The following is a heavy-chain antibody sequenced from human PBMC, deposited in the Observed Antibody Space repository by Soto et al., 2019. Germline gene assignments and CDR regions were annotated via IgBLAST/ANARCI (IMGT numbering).Heavy chain of an antibody. D-gene: IGHD3-10*01. Sequence: QVQLVESGGGVVQPGRSLRLSCAASGFTFSSYGMHWVRQAPGKGLEWVAVISYDGSNKYYADSMKGRFTISRDNSKNTLYLQMNSLRAEDTAVYYCAKWGGPVWLNYYYGMDVWGQGTTVTVSS. V-gene: IGHV3-30*18. CDR2: ISYDGSNK. CDR3: AKWGGPVWLNYYYGMDV. CDR1: GFTFSSYG. J-gene: IGHJ6*02.